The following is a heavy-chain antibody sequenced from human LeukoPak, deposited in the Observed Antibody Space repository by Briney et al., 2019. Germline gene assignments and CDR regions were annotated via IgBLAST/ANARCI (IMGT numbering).Heavy chain of an antibody. V-gene: IGHV3-30*02. Sequence: GGSLRLSCAASGFTFSSYGMHWVRQAPGKGLEWVAFIRYDGSNKYYADSVKGRFTISRDNSKNTLYLQMNSLRAEDTAVYYCAKEDYNWNYKFDYWGQGTLVTVSS. J-gene: IGHJ4*02. D-gene: IGHD1-7*01. CDR2: IRYDGSNK. CDR3: AKEDYNWNYKFDY. CDR1: GFTFSSYG.